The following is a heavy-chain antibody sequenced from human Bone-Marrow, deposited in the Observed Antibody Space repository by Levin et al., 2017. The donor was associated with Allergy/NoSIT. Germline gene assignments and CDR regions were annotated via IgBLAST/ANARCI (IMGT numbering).Heavy chain of an antibody. CDR3: AREKGSYFDS. Sequence: SETLSLTCTVSGGSIGSYYWTWIRQPPGKGLEWIGYVYYGGSTSYNPSLKSRATISVDTSKNQFSLKLSPVTPAATAVYYCAREKGSYFDSWGQGTLVTVSS. CDR1: GGSIGSYY. V-gene: IGHV4-59*01. CDR2: VYYGGST. J-gene: IGHJ4*02.